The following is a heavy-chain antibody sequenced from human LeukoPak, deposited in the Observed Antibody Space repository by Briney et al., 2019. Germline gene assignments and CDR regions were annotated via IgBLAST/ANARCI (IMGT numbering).Heavy chain of an antibody. Sequence: PWETLSLTCNVSGGSISSNTYFWGWIRRPPGKGLEWIGSIRYSGSTYYNPSLKSRVTISVDTSENQFSLNLSSLTAADTAVYYCATSDTVSTYNWFDPWGQGTLVTVS. CDR1: GGSISSNTYF. CDR3: ATSDTVSTYNWFDP. J-gene: IGHJ5*02. D-gene: IGHD5/OR15-5a*01. CDR2: IRYSGST. V-gene: IGHV4-39*01.